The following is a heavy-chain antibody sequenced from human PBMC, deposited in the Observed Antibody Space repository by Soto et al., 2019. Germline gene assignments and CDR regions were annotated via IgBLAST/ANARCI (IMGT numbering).Heavy chain of an antibody. CDR1: GFTFNTFE. CDR3: VKGGWLDF. CDR2: ISDDSSRT. D-gene: IGHD3-16*01. V-gene: IGHV3-23*01. Sequence: EVQLLESGGGLVQPGGSLRLSCAASGFTFNTFEMSWVRQAPGRGLEWVSFISDDSSRTYYADAVKGRFTISRDNSKYTLYLQMNSLTAEDTVVDACVKGGWLDFWGQGTLVTVSS. J-gene: IGHJ5*01.